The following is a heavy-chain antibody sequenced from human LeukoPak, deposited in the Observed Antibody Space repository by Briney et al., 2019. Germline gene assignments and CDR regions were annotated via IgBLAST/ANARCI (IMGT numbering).Heavy chain of an antibody. CDR2: ISSGSKYI. Sequence: KPGGSLRLSCEASGFNFSNCDMSWVRQAPGKGLEWVSSISSGSKYIYYADSMKGRFTISRDNAKNSLYLQMNSLRAEDTAVYHCARVSTEDGGYRDHDVFDIWGQGTMVTVSS. D-gene: IGHD6-25*01. CDR3: ARVSTEDGGYRDHDVFDI. J-gene: IGHJ3*02. CDR1: GFNFSNCD. V-gene: IGHV3-21*01.